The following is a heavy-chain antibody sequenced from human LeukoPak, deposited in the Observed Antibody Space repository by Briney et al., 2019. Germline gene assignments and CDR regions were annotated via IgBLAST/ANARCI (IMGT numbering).Heavy chain of an antibody. CDR1: GGSISSYY. Sequence: SETLSLTCTVSGGSISSYYWSWIRQPPGKGLEWIGYIYYSGSTNYNPSLKSRVTISVDTSKNQFSLKLSSVTAADTAVYYCARELGYDDDYWGQGTLVTVSP. J-gene: IGHJ4*02. D-gene: IGHD3-3*01. V-gene: IGHV4-59*01. CDR3: ARELGYDDDY. CDR2: IYYSGST.